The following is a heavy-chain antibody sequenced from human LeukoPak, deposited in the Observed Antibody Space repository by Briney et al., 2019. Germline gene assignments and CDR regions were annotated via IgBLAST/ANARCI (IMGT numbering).Heavy chain of an antibody. CDR1: GGTFSSYA. J-gene: IGHJ4*02. CDR3: AREFHNYDILTGYYNRGYYFDY. CDR2: IIPIFGTA. D-gene: IGHD3-9*01. Sequence: ASVKVSCKASGGTFSSYAISWVRQAPGQGLEWMGRIIPIFGTANYAQKFQGRVTITTDESTSTAYMELSSLRSEDTAVYYCAREFHNYDILTGYYNRGYYFDYWGQGTLVTVSS. V-gene: IGHV1-69*05.